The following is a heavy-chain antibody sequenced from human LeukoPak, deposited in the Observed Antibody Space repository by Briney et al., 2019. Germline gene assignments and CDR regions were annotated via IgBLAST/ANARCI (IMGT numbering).Heavy chain of an antibody. V-gene: IGHV1-58*01. CDR3: AAGYSGYEYPNC. CDR2: IVVGSGNT. Sequence: SVRVSCTASVFTFTTSAVQWVRQARGQRLEWIGWIVVGSGNTNYAQKFQERVIIIRDMSTRTVYMELSSLTFEDTAVYYCAAGYSGYEYPNCWGQGTLVTVSS. CDR1: VFTFTTSA. D-gene: IGHD5-12*01. J-gene: IGHJ4*02.